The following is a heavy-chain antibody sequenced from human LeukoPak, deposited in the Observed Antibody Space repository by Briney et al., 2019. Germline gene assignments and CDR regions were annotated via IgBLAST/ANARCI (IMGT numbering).Heavy chain of an antibody. D-gene: IGHD1-26*01. CDR1: GGSISSSSYY. V-gene: IGHV4-39*07. Sequence: SETLSLTCTVSGGSISSSSYYWGWIRQPPGKGLEGIGSIYYSGSTYYNPSLKSRVTISVDTSKNQFSLKLSSVTAADTAVYYCARREVDYYYMDVWGKGTTVTVSS. J-gene: IGHJ6*03. CDR2: IYYSGST. CDR3: ARREVDYYYMDV.